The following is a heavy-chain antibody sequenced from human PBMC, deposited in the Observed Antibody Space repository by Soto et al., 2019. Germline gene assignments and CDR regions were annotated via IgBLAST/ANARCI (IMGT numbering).Heavy chain of an antibody. CDR2: FDAEDGET. Sequence: ASVKVSCKVSGYTLTELSMNWVRQAPGKGLEWMGGFDAEDGETNYAQKFQGRVTMTEDTSTDTAYMELSSLRSEDTAVYYCATDGYYDSSGYYWGPNSGVRGYYGMDVWGQGTTVTVSS. J-gene: IGHJ6*02. CDR3: ATDGYYDSSGYYWGPNSGVRGYYGMDV. V-gene: IGHV1-24*01. CDR1: GYTLTELS. D-gene: IGHD3-22*01.